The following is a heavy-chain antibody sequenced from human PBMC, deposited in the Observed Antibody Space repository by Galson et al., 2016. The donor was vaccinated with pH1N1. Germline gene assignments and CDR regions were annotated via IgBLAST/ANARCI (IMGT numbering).Heavy chain of an antibody. Sequence: SVKVSCKVSEGTFTSSTITWVRHAPGQGLEWVGDIIPIFGTTTYALKFQGRVTLTADGSLHTAFMELSGLTSQDTAAYYCARTPTSVVTVYSPFDVWGQGTTVTVSS. CDR1: EGTFTSST. CDR2: IIPIFGTT. CDR3: ARTPTSVVTVYSPFDV. D-gene: IGHD4-23*01. J-gene: IGHJ6*02. V-gene: IGHV1-69*13.